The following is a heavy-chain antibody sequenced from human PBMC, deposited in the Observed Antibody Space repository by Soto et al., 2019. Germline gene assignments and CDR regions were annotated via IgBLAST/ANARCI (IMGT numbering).Heavy chain of an antibody. D-gene: IGHD1-1*01. V-gene: IGHV3-23*01. CDR2: ISDSGDTT. CDR3: AKDMNPYRDGYNVGQ. CDR1: EFTFSKYA. J-gene: IGHJ4*02. Sequence: PGGSLRLSCAASEFTFSKYAMAWVRQAPGKGPEWVSAISDSGDTTYYADSVNGRFTISRDNSKNALYLQMSSLRAEDTAVYYCAKDMNPYRDGYNVGQWGQGTLVTVSS.